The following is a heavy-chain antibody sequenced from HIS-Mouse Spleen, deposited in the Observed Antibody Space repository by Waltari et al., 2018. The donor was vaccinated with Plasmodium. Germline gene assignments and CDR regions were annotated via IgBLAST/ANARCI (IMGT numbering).Heavy chain of an antibody. CDR3: ARVGIAAAGWYFDL. Sequence: QVQLVQSGAEVKKPGSSVKVSCTASGGTFSSYAISWVRQAPGQGLEWMGRIIPILGIANYAQKFQGRVTITADKSTSTAYMELSSLRSEDTAVYYCARVGIAAAGWYFDLWGRGTLVTVSS. V-gene: IGHV1-69*04. CDR2: IIPILGIA. CDR1: GGTFSSYA. J-gene: IGHJ2*01. D-gene: IGHD6-13*01.